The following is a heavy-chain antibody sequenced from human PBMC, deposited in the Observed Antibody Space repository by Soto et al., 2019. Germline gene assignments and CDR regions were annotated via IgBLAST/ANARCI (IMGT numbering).Heavy chain of an antibody. CDR3: ARLFGYCSSTSCYVFDY. CDR1: GGSISSSSYY. D-gene: IGHD2-2*01. J-gene: IGHJ4*02. V-gene: IGHV4-39*01. Sequence: SETLSLTCTVSGGSISSSSYYWGWIHQPPGKGLEWIGSIYYSGSTYYNPSLKSRVTISVDTSKNQFSLKLSSVTAADTAVYYCARLFGYCSSTSCYVFDYWGQGTLVTVSS. CDR2: IYYSGST.